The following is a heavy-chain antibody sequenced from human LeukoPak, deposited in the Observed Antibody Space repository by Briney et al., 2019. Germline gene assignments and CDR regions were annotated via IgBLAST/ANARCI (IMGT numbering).Heavy chain of an antibody. Sequence: GGSLRLPCAVSGFSLRTYGIHWVRQAPVRGLEWVATIQNDGVNEYYADSVKGRFSISRDISKSILYLQMNSLTVDDTAIYYCARRGPPDGNYGNWIDPWGQGTRVTVSS. CDR1: GFSLRTYG. V-gene: IGHV3-30*19. CDR3: ARRGPPDGNYGNWIDP. J-gene: IGHJ5*02. D-gene: IGHD3-22*01. CDR2: IQNDGVNE.